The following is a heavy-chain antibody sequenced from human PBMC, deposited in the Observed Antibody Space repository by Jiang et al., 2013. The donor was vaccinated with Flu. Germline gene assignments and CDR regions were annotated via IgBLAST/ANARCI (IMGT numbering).Heavy chain of an antibody. D-gene: IGHD6-13*01. CDR2: IYPGDSDT. J-gene: IGHJ4*02. CDR1: GYSFTSYW. Sequence: EVKKPGESLKISCKGSGYSFTSYWIGWVRQMPGKGLEWMGIIYPGDSDTRYSPSFQGQVTISADKSISTAHLQWSSLKASDTAIYYCAKLGIADSGTVRHFDQWGQGTLVTVSS. CDR3: AKLGIADSGTVRHFDQ. V-gene: IGHV5-51*01.